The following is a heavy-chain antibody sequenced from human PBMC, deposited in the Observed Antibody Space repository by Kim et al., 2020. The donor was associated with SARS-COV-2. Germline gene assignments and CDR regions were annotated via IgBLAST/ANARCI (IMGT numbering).Heavy chain of an antibody. J-gene: IGHJ5*02. Sequence: GGSLRPSCAASGFTFSSYAMHWVRQAPGKGLEWVAVISYDGSNKYYADSVKGRFTISRDNSKNTLYLQMNSLRAEDTAVYYCARDRYFEHHWGQGTLVTVSS. CDR3: ARDRYFEHH. CDR1: GFTFSSYA. D-gene: IGHD3-9*01. CDR2: ISYDGSNK. V-gene: IGHV3-30-3*01.